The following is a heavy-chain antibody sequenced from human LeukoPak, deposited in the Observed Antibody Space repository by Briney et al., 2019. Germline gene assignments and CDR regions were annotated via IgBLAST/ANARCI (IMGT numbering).Heavy chain of an antibody. CDR3: AKELELRILGY. V-gene: IGHV3-23*01. CDR1: GLTFSNYG. Sequence: GGTLRLSCAASGLTFSNYGMAWVRQAPGKGLEWVSAISGSGGSTYYADSVKGRFTISRDNSKNTLYLQMNSLRAEDTAVYYCAKELELRILGYWGQGTLVTVSS. D-gene: IGHD1-7*01. J-gene: IGHJ4*02. CDR2: ISGSGGST.